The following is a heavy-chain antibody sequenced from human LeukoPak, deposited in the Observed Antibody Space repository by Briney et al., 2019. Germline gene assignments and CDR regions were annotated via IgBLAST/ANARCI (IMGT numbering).Heavy chain of an antibody. CDR1: GGPISSYY. CDR2: IYYSGST. CDR3: ARGSYYHPFVY. Sequence: PETLSLTCTVSGGPISSYYWSWIRQPPGKGLEWIGYIYYSGSTNYNPSLKSRVTISVDTSKNQFSLKLSSVTAADTAVYYCARGSYYHPFVYWGQGTLVTVSS. V-gene: IGHV4-59*01. D-gene: IGHD2/OR15-2a*01. J-gene: IGHJ4*02.